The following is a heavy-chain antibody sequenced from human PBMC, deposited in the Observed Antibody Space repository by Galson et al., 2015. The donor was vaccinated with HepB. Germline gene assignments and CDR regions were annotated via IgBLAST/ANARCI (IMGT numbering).Heavy chain of an antibody. J-gene: IGHJ3*02. CDR1: GFTFSSYS. Sequence: SLRLSCAASGFTFSSYSMNWVRQAPGKGLEWVSSISSSSSYIYYADSVKGRFTISRDNAKNSLYLQMNSLRAEDTAVYYCARDLHYYGSGYDAFDIWGQGTMVTVSS. CDR3: ARDLHYYGSGYDAFDI. D-gene: IGHD3-10*01. CDR2: ISSSSSYI. V-gene: IGHV3-21*01.